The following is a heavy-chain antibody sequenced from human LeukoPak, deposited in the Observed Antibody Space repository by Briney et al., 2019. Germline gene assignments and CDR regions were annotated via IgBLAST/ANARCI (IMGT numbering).Heavy chain of an antibody. CDR1: GFTFSSYS. CDR3: ARGLYSSGYYYDAFDI. Sequence: PRGSLRLSCAASGFTFSSYSMNWVRQAPGKGPEWVSLIYSGGSTHYTDSVKGRFNISRDNSKNTLYLQMNSLRAEDTAVYYCARGLYSSGYYYDAFDIWGQGTMVTVSS. D-gene: IGHD3-22*01. J-gene: IGHJ3*02. CDR2: IYSGGST. V-gene: IGHV3-66*01.